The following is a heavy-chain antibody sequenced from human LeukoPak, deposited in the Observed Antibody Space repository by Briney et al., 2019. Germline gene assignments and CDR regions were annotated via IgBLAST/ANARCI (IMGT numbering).Heavy chain of an antibody. CDR1: GFTFSIYS. V-gene: IGHV3-74*01. CDR2: INSDGSST. Sequence: GGSLRLSCAASGFTFSIYSMDWVRQAPGKGLVWVSRINSDGSSTSYADSVKGRFTISRDNAKNTLYLQMNSLRAEDTAVYYCAREGTVTNRGLSWFDPWGQGTLVTVSS. D-gene: IGHD4-11*01. CDR3: AREGTVTNRGLSWFDP. J-gene: IGHJ5*02.